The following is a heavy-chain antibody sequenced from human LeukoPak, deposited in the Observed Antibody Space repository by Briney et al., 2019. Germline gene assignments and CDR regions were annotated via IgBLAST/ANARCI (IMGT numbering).Heavy chain of an antibody. CDR2: FNPNSGGT. V-gene: IGHV1-2*02. J-gene: IGHJ5*02. CDR3: ARDLRSSSWYKKEWFDP. CDR1: GYTFTGYY. D-gene: IGHD6-13*01. Sequence: ASVKVSCKASGYTFTGYYMHWVRQAPGQGLEWMGWFNPNSGGTSYAQKFQGRVTMTRDTSISTAYMELSSLRSDDTAVYYCARDLRSSSWYKKEWFDPWGQGTLVTVSS.